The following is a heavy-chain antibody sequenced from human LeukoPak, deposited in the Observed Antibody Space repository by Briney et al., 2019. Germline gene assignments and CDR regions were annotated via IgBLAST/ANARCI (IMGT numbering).Heavy chain of an antibody. Sequence: GASVKVSCKASGYTSTSYDINWVRQATGQGLEWMGWMNPNSGNTGYAQKFQGRVTMTRNTSISTAYMELSSLRSEDTAVYYCARGVRYYDSSGYPNFDYWGQGTLVTVSS. V-gene: IGHV1-8*01. CDR3: ARGVRYYDSSGYPNFDY. D-gene: IGHD3-22*01. J-gene: IGHJ4*02. CDR1: GYTSTSYD. CDR2: MNPNSGNT.